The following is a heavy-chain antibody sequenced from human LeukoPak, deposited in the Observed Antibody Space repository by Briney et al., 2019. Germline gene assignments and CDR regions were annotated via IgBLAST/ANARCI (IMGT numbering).Heavy chain of an antibody. Sequence: SETLSLTCAVYGGSFSGYYWSWIRQPPGKGLEWIGEINHSGSTNYNPSLKSRVTISVDTSKNQFSLKLSSVTAADTAVYYCARVKNRKITMVRGVTAPHDAFDIWGQGTMVTVSS. CDR2: INHSGST. J-gene: IGHJ3*02. CDR1: GGSFSGYY. V-gene: IGHV4-34*01. CDR3: ARVKNRKITMVRGVTAPHDAFDI. D-gene: IGHD3-10*01.